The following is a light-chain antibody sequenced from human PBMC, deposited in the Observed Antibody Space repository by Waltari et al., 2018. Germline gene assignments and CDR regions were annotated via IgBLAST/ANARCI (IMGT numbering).Light chain of an antibody. CDR1: SSNIGSSY. Sequence: QSVLTQPPSASGTPGQRVTISCSGSSSNIGSSYVYWYQQLPGTAPKLLIYRSNQRPSGVPDRFPGSKSGTSASLAISGLRSEDEADYYCAAWDDSLSVNWVFGGGTKLTVL. CDR3: AAWDDSLSVNWV. V-gene: IGLV1-47*01. J-gene: IGLJ3*02. CDR2: RSN.